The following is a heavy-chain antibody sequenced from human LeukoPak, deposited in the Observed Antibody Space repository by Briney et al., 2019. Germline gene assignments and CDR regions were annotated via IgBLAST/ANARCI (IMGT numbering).Heavy chain of an antibody. CDR3: ARDYDVSGSYGG. V-gene: IGHV3-48*03. CDR1: GFTFSSYE. J-gene: IGHJ4*02. Sequence: PGGSLRLSCAASGFTFSSYEMNWVRQAPGKGLEWVSYISSSGSTIYYADSVKGRFTISRDNAKNSLYLQVNSLRAEDTAVYYCARDYDVSGSYGGWGQGTLVTVSS. CDR2: ISSSGSTI. D-gene: IGHD1-26*01.